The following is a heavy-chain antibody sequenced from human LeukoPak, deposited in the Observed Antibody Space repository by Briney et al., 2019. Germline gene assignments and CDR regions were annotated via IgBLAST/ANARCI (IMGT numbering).Heavy chain of an antibody. D-gene: IGHD4-17*01. Sequence: PGGCLRLSCAASGFTFSDHYMSWIRQAPGKGLGWLSYIKPTSGNTPYADSVRGRFTNSRDNAKNILYLQMNSQRAEDTAVYYCARNAYGAQTPSDVGGEGTSVTV. CDR2: IKPTSGNT. CDR1: GFTFSDHY. J-gene: IGHJ6*02. V-gene: IGHV3-11*03. CDR3: ARNAYGAQTPSDV.